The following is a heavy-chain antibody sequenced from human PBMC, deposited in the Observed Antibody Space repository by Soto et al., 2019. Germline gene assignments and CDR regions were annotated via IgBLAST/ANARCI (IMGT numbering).Heavy chain of an antibody. CDR3: AVGGPLGYALFEL. CDR2: MSAYNSNT. CDR1: GYTFTSYG. V-gene: IGHV1-18*01. J-gene: IGHJ3*01. D-gene: IGHD2-2*01. Sequence: AGVKVSCQACGYTFTSYGISWVRQAPEQGLEMMSCMSAYNSNTINAQELKGRVTMTTDISTRPTSMELGSLRFDDTAVYYCAVGGPLGYALFELWGQGTMVTVSS.